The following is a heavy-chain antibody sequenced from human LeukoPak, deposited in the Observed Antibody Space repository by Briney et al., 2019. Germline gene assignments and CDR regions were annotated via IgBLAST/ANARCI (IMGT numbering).Heavy chain of an antibody. D-gene: IGHD1-26*01. CDR2: IYYSGST. CDR3: ARERSGY. V-gene: IGHV4-39*07. CDR1: GGSISSSSYY. J-gene: IGHJ4*02. Sequence: PSETLSLTCTVSGGSISSSSYYWGWIRQPPGKGLEWIGSIYYSGSTYYNPSLKSRVTISVDTSKNQFSLKLSSVTAADTAVYYCARERSGYWGQGTLVTVSS.